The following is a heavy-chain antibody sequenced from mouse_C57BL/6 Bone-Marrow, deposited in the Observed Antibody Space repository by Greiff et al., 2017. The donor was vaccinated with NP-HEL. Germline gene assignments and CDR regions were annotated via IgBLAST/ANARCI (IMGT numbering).Heavy chain of an antibody. D-gene: IGHD2-5*01. J-gene: IGHJ4*01. CDR3: ATSYYSNYLFFYYAMDY. Sequence: VQLQQSGPGLVQPSQSLSITCTVSGFSLTSYGVHWVRQSPGKGLEWLGVIWSGGSTDYNAAFISRLSIGKDNSKSQVFFKMNSRQADDTAIYYCATSYYSNYLFFYYAMDYWGQGTSVTVSS. CDR2: IWSGGST. CDR1: GFSLTSYG. V-gene: IGHV2-2*01.